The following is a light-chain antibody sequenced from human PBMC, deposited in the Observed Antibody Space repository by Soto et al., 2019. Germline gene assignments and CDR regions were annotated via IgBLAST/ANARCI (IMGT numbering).Light chain of an antibody. Sequence: QSVLTQPPSASGSPGQSVTISCTGTSSDVGGYNYVSWYQQHPGKAPKLMIYEVSKRPSGVPDRFSGSKSGNTASLTFSWFQVEDEADYYCSSYAGSNNLVFGTGTKVTVL. V-gene: IGLV2-8*01. CDR1: SSDVGGYNY. J-gene: IGLJ1*01. CDR3: SSYAGSNNLV. CDR2: EVS.